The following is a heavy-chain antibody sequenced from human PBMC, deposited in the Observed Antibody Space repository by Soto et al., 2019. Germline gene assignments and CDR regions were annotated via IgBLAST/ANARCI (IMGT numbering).Heavy chain of an antibody. CDR1: GDSVTSVSDY. CDR2: MYYSGSA. V-gene: IGHV4-61*01. Sequence: KASETLSLTCTVSGDSVTSVSDYWSWIRQPPGKGLEWIGYMYYSGSADYNPSLGSRVTISIDTSKNQFSLKLTSVTAADTAVYYCARGVGFGYYYYHMDLWGQGTTVTVSS. J-gene: IGHJ6*02. D-gene: IGHD3-10*01. CDR3: ARGVGFGYYYYHMDL.